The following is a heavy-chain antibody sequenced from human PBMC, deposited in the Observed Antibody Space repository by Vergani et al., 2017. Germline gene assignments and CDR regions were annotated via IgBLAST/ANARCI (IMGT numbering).Heavy chain of an antibody. CDR1: GFTVSSNY. Sequence: EVHLVESGGTSVQPGGSLRLSCAASGFTVSSNYMTWVRQSPGKGLEWVSVIHNDGRTNYADSVKGRFTISRDNAKKSVYLQMNSLRAEDTAMYFCARGLWDCTHIRCSPPSYWGQGTQVTVSS. J-gene: IGHJ4*02. V-gene: IGHV3-66*01. CDR3: ARGLWDCTHIRCSPPSY. CDR2: IHNDGRT. D-gene: IGHD2-8*01.